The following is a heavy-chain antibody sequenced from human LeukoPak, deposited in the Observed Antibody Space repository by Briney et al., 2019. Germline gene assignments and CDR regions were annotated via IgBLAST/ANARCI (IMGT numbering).Heavy chain of an antibody. Sequence: GGSLRLSCAASGFTFSNYWMSWVRQAPGKGLEWVANIKKDGSGKYYVDSVKGRFTISRDSAKTSLYLQMISLRAEDTAVYYFARPPLGVTGYTYGRGIDYWGQGTLVTVSS. CDR2: IKKDGSGK. J-gene: IGHJ4*02. CDR3: ARPPLGVTGYTYGRGIDY. V-gene: IGHV3-7*01. D-gene: IGHD5-18*01. CDR1: GFTFSNYW.